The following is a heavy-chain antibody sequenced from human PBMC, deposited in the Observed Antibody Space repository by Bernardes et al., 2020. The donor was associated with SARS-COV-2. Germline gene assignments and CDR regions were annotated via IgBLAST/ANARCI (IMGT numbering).Heavy chain of an antibody. CDR2: INYSGRT. D-gene: IGHD6-19*01. CDR1: GDSISSSSYY. J-gene: IGHJ6*02. V-gene: IGHV4-39*02. CDR3: AREQRLGGDV. Sequence: SETLSLTCTVSGDSISSSSYYWGWIRQPPGKGLEWIGSINYSGRTYYNPSLKSRVTISVNMSKNQFSLKLSSVTAADTAVYYCAREQRLGGDVWGQGTTVTVSS.